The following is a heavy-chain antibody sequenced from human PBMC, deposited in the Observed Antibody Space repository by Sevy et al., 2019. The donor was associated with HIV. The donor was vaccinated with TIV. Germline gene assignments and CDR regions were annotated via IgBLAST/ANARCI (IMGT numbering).Heavy chain of an antibody. CDR2: INPNSGGT. CDR1: GYTFTGYY. V-gene: IGHV1-2*02. Sequence: ASVKVSCKASGYTFTGYYMHWVRQAPGQGLEWMGWINPNSGGTNYAQKFQGRVTMTRDTSISTAYMELSRLRSDDTAVYYCARRNLRRSSSARWGAHWFDPWGQGTLVTVSS. D-gene: IGHD6-19*01. CDR3: ARRNLRRSSSARWGAHWFDP. J-gene: IGHJ5*02.